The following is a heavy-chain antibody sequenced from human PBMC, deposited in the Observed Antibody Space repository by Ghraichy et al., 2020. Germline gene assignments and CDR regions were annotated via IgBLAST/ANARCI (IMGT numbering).Heavy chain of an antibody. V-gene: IGHV6-1*01. J-gene: IGHJ4*02. CDR2: TYYRSKWYN. CDR3: ARAHRYYGDYASRIDY. Sequence: SQTLSLTCAISGDSVSSNSAAWNWIRQSPSRGLEWLGRTYYRSKWYNDYAVSGKSRITINPDTSKNQFALQLNSVTPEDTAVYYCARAHRYYGDYASRIDYWGQGTLVTVSS. CDR1: GDSVSSNSAA. D-gene: IGHD4-17*01.